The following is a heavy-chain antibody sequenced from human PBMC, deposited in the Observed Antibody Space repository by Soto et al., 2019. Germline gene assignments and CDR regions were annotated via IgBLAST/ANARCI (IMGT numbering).Heavy chain of an antibody. D-gene: IGHD3-16*01. CDR2: IHYSGIT. V-gene: IGHV4-30-4*01. CDR1: GGSISSGGYY. Sequence: KTSETLSLTCTVSGGSISSGGYYWSWIRQPPGNGLEWIGYIHYSGITYYNPSLKSRVTISVDTSKNQFSLKLDSVTTADTAVYYCTSAAYGWKFSWGQGTLVTVSS. CDR3: TSAAYGWKFS. J-gene: IGHJ5*02.